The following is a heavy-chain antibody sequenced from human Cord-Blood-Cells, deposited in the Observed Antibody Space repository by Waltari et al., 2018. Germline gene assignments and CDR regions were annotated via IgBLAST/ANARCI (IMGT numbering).Heavy chain of an antibody. D-gene: IGHD6-13*01. CDR2: ISYDGSNK. Sequence: QVQLVESGGGVVQPGRSLRLSCAASGFTFSSYAMHWVRQAPGKGRGWGAVISYDGSNKYYADSVKGRFTISRDNSKNTLYLQMNSLRAEDTAVYYCAREPYSSSWYSDYWGQGTLVTVSS. CDR3: AREPYSSSWYSDY. J-gene: IGHJ4*02. CDR1: GFTFSSYA. V-gene: IGHV3-30-3*01.